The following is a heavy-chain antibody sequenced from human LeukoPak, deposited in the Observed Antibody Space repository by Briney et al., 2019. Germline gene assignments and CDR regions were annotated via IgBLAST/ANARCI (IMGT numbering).Heavy chain of an antibody. V-gene: IGHV3-49*04. D-gene: IGHD2/OR15-2a*01. CDR2: IRRKAYGGTT. J-gene: IGHJ3*02. CDR1: GFTFGDYA. Sequence: PGGSLRLSCTASGFTFGDYAMSWVRQAPGKGLEWVGFIRRKAYGGTTAYAASVKGRFTISRDDSKSIAYLQMNSLNTEDTAVYYCTRDSTTYYRPHDAFDIWGQGTMVTVSS. CDR3: TRDSTTYYRPHDAFDI.